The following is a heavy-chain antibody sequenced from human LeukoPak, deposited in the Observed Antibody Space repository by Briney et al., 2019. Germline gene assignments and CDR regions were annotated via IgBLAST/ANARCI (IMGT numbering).Heavy chain of an antibody. CDR2: ISSSGSTI. CDR3: GRDRAYNTFDY. J-gene: IGHJ4*02. V-gene: IGHV3-48*03. CDR1: GFTFSSYE. Sequence: GGSLRLSCAASGFTFSSYEMNWVRQAPGKGLEWVSYISSSGSTIYYADSVKGRFTISRDNAKNLLYLQMNSLRVEDTAVYYCGRDRAYNTFDYWGQGILVTVSS. D-gene: IGHD1-1*01.